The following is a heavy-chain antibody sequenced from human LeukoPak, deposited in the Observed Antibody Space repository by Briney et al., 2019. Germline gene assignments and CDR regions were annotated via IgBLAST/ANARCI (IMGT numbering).Heavy chain of an antibody. J-gene: IGHJ6*03. Sequence: ASVEVSCKASGYTFTGYYMHWVRQAPGQGLEWMGWINPNSGGTNYAQKFQGRVTMTRDTSISTAYMELSRLRSDDTAVYYCARVGYYYDSSGYYGMGYYYMDVWGKGTTVTVSS. CDR3: ARVGYYYDSSGYYGMGYYYMDV. D-gene: IGHD3-22*01. V-gene: IGHV1-2*02. CDR2: INPNSGGT. CDR1: GYTFTGYY.